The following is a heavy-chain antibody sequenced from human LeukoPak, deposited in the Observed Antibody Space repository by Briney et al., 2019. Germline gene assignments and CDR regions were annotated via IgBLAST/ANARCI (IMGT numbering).Heavy chain of an antibody. V-gene: IGHV3-23*01. CDR2: ISGSGGST. CDR1: GFAFSSYA. Sequence: GGSLRLSCAAPGFAFSSYAMSWVRQAPGKGLEWVSVISGSGGSTYYADSVEGRFTISRDNSKNTLYLQMNSLRAEDTAVYYCAKGDSSSSVPYFDYWGQGTLVTVSS. J-gene: IGHJ4*02. D-gene: IGHD6-13*01. CDR3: AKGDSSSSVPYFDY.